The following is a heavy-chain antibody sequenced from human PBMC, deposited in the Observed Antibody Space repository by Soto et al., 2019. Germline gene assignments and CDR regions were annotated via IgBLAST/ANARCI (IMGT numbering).Heavy chain of an antibody. V-gene: IGHV1-69*01. CDR3: AINRRITIFGVVIM. CDR2: IIPIFGTA. J-gene: IGHJ4*02. Sequence: QVQLVQSGAEVKKPGSSVKVSCKASGGTFSSYAISWVRQAPGQGLEWMGGIIPIFGTANYAQKFQGRVTITADESTSRAYMELSSLRSEDTAVYYCAINRRITIFGVVIMWGQGTLVTVSS. D-gene: IGHD3-3*01. CDR1: GGTFSSYA.